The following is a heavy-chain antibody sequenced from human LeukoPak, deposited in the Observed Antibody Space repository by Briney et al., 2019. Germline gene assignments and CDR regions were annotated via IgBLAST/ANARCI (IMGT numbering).Heavy chain of an antibody. CDR1: GGSISSYY. Sequence: PSETLSLTCTVSGGSISSYYWSWIRQPPGKGLEWIGYIYYSGSTNYNPSLKSRVTISVDTSKNQFSLRPSSVTAADTAVYYCAREGSWGSSGAYDYWGQGTLVTVSS. CDR3: AREGSWGSSGAYDY. J-gene: IGHJ4*02. V-gene: IGHV4-59*01. D-gene: IGHD2-15*01. CDR2: IYYSGST.